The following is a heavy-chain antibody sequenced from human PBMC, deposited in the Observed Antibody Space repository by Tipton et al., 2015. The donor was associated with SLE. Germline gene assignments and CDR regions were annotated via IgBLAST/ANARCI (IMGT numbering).Heavy chain of an antibody. V-gene: IGHV3-21*04. CDR3: AKVGYFDWLLSSYQYFQH. CDR2: ISSSSSYI. D-gene: IGHD3-9*01. Sequence: GSLRLSCAASGFTFSSYSMNWVRQAPGKGLEWVSSISSSSSYIYYADSVKGRFTISRDNAKNSLYLQMNSLRAEDTAVYYCAKVGYFDWLLSSYQYFQHWDQGTLVSGSS. CDR1: GFTFSSYS. J-gene: IGHJ1*01.